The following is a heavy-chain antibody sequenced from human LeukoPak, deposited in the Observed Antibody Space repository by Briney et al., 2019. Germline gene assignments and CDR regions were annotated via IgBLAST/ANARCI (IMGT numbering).Heavy chain of an antibody. CDR1: GGSISSYY. CDR3: ARGAGGYSYGH. D-gene: IGHD5-18*01. J-gene: IGHJ4*02. Sequence: SETLSLTCTVSGGSISSYYWSWIRQPPGKGLEWIGYIYYSGNTNYNPSLKSRVTISVDTSKNQFSLKLSSVTAADTAVYYCARGAGGYSYGHWGQGTLVTVSS. CDR2: IYYSGNT. V-gene: IGHV4-59*01.